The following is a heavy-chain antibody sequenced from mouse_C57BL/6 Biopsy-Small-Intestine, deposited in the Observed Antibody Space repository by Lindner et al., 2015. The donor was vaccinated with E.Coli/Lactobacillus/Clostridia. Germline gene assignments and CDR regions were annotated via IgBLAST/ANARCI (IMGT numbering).Heavy chain of an antibody. CDR2: IDPASGNT. D-gene: IGHD3-2*01. V-gene: IGHV14-3*01. J-gene: IGHJ3*01. Sequence: VQLQESGAELVRPGASVKLSCTASGFNIKDDYMHWVKQRPEQGLEWIGRIDPASGNTKYAPKFQDKATITADTPSNTAYLQLSSLTSEDTAVYYCASGTARATFAYWGQGTLVTVSA. CDR1: GFNIKDDY. CDR3: ASGTARATFAY.